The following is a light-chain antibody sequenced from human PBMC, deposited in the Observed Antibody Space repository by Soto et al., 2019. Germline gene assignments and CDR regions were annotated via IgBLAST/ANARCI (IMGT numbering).Light chain of an antibody. CDR3: QQYNSYWGFT. J-gene: IGKJ3*01. V-gene: IGKV1-5*01. CDR1: QSISSW. CDR2: DAS. Sequence: DLQMTQSPSTLSASVGDRVTITCRASQSISSWLAWYQQKPGKAPKLLIYDASSLESGVPSRFSGSGSGTEFTLTISSLQPDDFATYYCQQYNSYWGFTFGPGTKVDIK.